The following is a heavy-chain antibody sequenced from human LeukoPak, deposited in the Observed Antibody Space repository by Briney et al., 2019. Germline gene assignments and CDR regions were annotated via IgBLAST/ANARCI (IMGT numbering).Heavy chain of an antibody. D-gene: IGHD3-9*01. Sequence: ASVKVSCEASGYTFTNYYMHWVRQAPGQGFEWMGMINPSGGSTSYAQKFQGRVTMTRDTSTSTVYMELSSLRSVDTAVYYCARAEDFLTGYARIYYGMDVWGQGTTVTVSS. V-gene: IGHV1-46*01. CDR3: ARAEDFLTGYARIYYGMDV. CDR2: INPSGGST. CDR1: GYTFTNYY. J-gene: IGHJ6*02.